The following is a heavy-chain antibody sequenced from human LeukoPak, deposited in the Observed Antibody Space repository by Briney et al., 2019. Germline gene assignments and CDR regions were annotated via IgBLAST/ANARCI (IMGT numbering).Heavy chain of an antibody. V-gene: IGHV3-74*01. CDR2: INRDGRSP. Sequence: GGALRVSCAASGFTFRSYWMHGVGQAPGKGLVGVSRINRDGRSPSSAGPVKGRFPIPRDNAKNTLYLQMNSLRVGDTAVYYCARGPGYFDYWGEGTLVTVSS. CDR3: ARGPGYFDY. D-gene: IGHD3-10*01. CDR1: GFTFRSYW. J-gene: IGHJ4*02.